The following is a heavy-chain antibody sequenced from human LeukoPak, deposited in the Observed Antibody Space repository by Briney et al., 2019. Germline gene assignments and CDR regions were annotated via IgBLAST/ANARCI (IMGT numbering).Heavy chain of an antibody. CDR2: IYYSGST. J-gene: IGHJ5*02. V-gene: IGHV4-59*01. CDR1: GDSINSYY. CDR3: ARAQSGSYGQLNL. Sequence: SETLSLTCIVSGDSINSYYWSWIRQPPGKGLEWIGYIYYSGSTNYNPPLKSRVTISVDTSKNQFSLKLSSVTAADTALYYCARAQSGSYGQLNLWGQGTLVTVSS. D-gene: IGHD1-26*01.